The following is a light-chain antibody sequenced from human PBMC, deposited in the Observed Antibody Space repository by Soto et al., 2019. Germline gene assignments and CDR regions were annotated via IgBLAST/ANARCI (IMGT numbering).Light chain of an antibody. CDR2: AAS. Sequence: EIVLTQSPGTLSLSPGEGATLSCRASQTIGSSHLAWYQQKPGQAPRVLIFAASSRATGIPDRFSGSGSGTDFTLTISRLEPEDFAVYYCQQYDNSPITFGQGTRLEIK. CDR3: QQYDNSPIT. J-gene: IGKJ5*01. CDR1: QTIGSSH. V-gene: IGKV3-20*01.